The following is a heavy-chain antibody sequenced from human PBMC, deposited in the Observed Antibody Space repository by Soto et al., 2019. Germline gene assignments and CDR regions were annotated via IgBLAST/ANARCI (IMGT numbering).Heavy chain of an antibody. V-gene: IGHV1-69*13. CDR1: GGTFSSYA. J-gene: IGHJ6*02. Sequence: GASVKVSCKASGGTFSSYAISWVRQAPGQGLEWMGGIIPIFGTANYAQKFQGRVTITADESTSTAYMELSSLRSEDTAVYYCARERQSFWSGYYGDYYYYGMDVWGQGTTVTVSS. D-gene: IGHD3-3*01. CDR2: IIPIFGTA. CDR3: ARERQSFWSGYYGDYYYYGMDV.